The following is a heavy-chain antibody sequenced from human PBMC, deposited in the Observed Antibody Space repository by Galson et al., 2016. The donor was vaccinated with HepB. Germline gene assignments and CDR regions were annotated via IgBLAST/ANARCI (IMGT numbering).Heavy chain of an antibody. CDR3: ARQGLDTYQPFEY. J-gene: IGHJ4*02. D-gene: IGHD2-2*01. V-gene: IGHV5-10-1*01. CDR2: IDPSDSYT. Sequence: QSGAEVKKPGESLRISCKGSGYRFTSYWITWVRQMPGKGLEWMGKIDPSDSYTQYSPSFQGHVTISADKSISTAYLQWSGLKASDTASYYCARQGLDTYQPFEYWGQGTLVTVSS. CDR1: GYRFTSYW.